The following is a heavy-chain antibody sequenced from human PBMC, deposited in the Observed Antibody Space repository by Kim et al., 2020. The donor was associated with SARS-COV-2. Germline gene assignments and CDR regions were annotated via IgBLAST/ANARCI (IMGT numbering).Heavy chain of an antibody. V-gene: IGHV4-4*02. J-gene: IGHJ5*02. CDR1: GVSMSSSNW. CDR3: ARAVSSAWTLRDWFDP. CDR2: ISHSGST. Sequence: SETLSLTCAVSGVSMSSSNWWGWVRQPPGKGLEWIGEISHSGSTEYNPALKSRVTISVDKSKNQFSLKLTSVTAADTAVYFCARAVSSAWTLRDWFDPWGQGTLAT. D-gene: IGHD6-19*01.